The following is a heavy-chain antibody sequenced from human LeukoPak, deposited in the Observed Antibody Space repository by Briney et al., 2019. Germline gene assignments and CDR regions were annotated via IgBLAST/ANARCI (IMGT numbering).Heavy chain of an antibody. CDR1: GYTFTSYG. CDR3: ARVGYYSGSGSQRCLDY. Sequence: GASVKVSFKASGYTFTSYGISWVRQAPGQGREGMGWISAYNGNTNYAQKLQGRVTMTTDTSTSTAYMELRSLRSDDTAVYYCARVGYYSGSGSQRCLDYRGQGALVTVSS. D-gene: IGHD3-10*01. CDR2: ISAYNGNT. V-gene: IGHV1-18*01. J-gene: IGHJ4*02.